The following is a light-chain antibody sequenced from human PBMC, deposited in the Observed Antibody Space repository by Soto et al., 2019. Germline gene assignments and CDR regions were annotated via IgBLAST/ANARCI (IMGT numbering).Light chain of an antibody. CDR1: HTINSN. CDR3: QQCNNWPPLT. V-gene: IGKV3-15*01. CDR2: GAS. Sequence: EVVMTQSPATLSVSPGARATLSCRASHTINSNLAWYQQKPGQAPRLLIYGASTRATGIPARFSGSGSGTEFTLTISSLQSEDFAVYYCQQCNNWPPLTFGGGTKVEIK. J-gene: IGKJ4*01.